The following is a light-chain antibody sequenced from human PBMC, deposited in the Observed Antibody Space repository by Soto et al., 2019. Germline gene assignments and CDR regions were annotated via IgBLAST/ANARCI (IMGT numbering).Light chain of an antibody. V-gene: IGLV1-40*01. CDR3: QSYDSSLRGV. CDR1: SSNIGAGYD. Sequence: QLVLTQPPSVSGAPGQRVTISCTGSSSNIGAGYDVHWYQQLPGTALKLLIYGNSYRPSGVPDRFSGSKSGTSASLAITGLQAEDEADYYCQSYDSSLRGVFGTGTKLTVL. CDR2: GNS. J-gene: IGLJ1*01.